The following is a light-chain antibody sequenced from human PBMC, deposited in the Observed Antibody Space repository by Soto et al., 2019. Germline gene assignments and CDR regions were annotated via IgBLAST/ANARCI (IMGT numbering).Light chain of an antibody. V-gene: IGKV1-5*01. CDR2: DAS. J-gene: IGKJ4*01. CDR1: QSVSTW. CDR3: HHGYSPPLH. Sequence: DIQMTQSPATLSASAGDRVTITCRASQSVSTWLAWYQQKPGQAPKLLIYDASSLASGVPSRFSGSGSGTEFTLTISSLQHDYFETYFCHHGYSPPLHLGGGTMLDIK.